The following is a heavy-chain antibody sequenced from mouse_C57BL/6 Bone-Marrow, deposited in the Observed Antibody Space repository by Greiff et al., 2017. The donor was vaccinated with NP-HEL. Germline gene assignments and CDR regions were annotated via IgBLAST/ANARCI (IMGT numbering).Heavy chain of an antibody. V-gene: IGHV1-61*01. J-gene: IGHJ2*01. Sequence: QVQLQQPGAELVKPGASVKVSCKASGYTFTSYWMDWVKQRPGQGLEWIGNIYPSDSETHYNQKFKDKATLTVDKSSSTAYMQLSSLTSEDSAVYYCARGGVYYFDYWGQGTTLTVSS. CDR2: IYPSDSET. CDR1: GYTFTSYW. CDR3: ARGGVYYFDY.